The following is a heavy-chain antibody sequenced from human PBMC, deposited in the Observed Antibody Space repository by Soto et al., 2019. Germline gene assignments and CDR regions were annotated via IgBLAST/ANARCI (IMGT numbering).Heavy chain of an antibody. D-gene: IGHD1-1*01. CDR1: GFTVSSTY. Sequence: EVQLVETGGGLIQPGGSLRLSCAASGFTVSSTYMSWVRQAPGKGLEWVSVIYSGGSTYYADSVKGRFTISGDNPKNTLYLQMNSLRAEDTAVYYCAREGTTGTTQGGDAFDIWGQGTMVTVSS. J-gene: IGHJ3*02. CDR2: IYSGGST. CDR3: AREGTTGTTQGGDAFDI. V-gene: IGHV3-53*02.